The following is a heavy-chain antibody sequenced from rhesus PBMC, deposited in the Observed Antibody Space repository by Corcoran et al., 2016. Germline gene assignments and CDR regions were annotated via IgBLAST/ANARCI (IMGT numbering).Heavy chain of an antibody. CDR1: GGSISVYY. V-gene: IGHV4-165*02. Sequence: QVQLQESGPGLVKPSETLSLTCAVSGGSISVYYYNWIRQAPGRGLEWIGYIGANNGIPNYNPSLKSRVTISTDTSKNQFSLNLNSVTAADTAVYYCAGFSGWYCSLDVWGRGLLVTVSS. J-gene: IGHJ5-2*02. CDR2: IGANNGIP. D-gene: IGHD6-31*01. CDR3: AGFSGWYCSLDV.